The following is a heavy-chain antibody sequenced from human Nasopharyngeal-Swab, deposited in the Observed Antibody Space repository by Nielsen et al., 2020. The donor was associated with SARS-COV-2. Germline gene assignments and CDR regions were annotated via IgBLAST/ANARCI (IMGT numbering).Heavy chain of an antibody. CDR2: IKSKTDGGTT. Sequence: VRQAPGKGLEWVGRIKSKTDGGTTDYAAPVKGRFTISRDDSKNTLYLQMNSLKTEDTAVYYCTVDYTPYGMDVWGQGTTVTVS. V-gene: IGHV3-15*01. D-gene: IGHD4-11*01. J-gene: IGHJ6*02. CDR3: TVDYTPYGMDV.